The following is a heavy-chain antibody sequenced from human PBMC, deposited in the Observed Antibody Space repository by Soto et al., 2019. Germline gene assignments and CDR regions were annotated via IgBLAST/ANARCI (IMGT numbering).Heavy chain of an antibody. J-gene: IGHJ5*02. Sequence: SVKVSCKASGGTFSSYAISWVRQAPGQGLEWMGGIIPIFGAANYAQKFQGRVTITADESTSTAYMELSSLRSEDTAVYCCARVRYYDFWSGYPNWFDPWGQGTLVTVSS. D-gene: IGHD3-3*01. CDR2: IIPIFGAA. CDR3: ARVRYYDFWSGYPNWFDP. V-gene: IGHV1-69*13. CDR1: GGTFSSYA.